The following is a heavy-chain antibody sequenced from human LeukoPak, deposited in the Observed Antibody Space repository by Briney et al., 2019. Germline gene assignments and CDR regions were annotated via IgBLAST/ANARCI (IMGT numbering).Heavy chain of an antibody. D-gene: IGHD3-10*01. CDR2: ISYDGSNK. CDR1: GFTFSSYA. J-gene: IGHJ3*02. CDR3: ARDGETGAFDI. Sequence: GRSLRLSCAASGFTFSSYAMHWVRQAPGKGLEWVAVISYDGSNKYYADSVKGRFTISRDNSKNTLYLQMNSLRAEDTAVYYCARDGETGAFDIWGQGTMVTVSS. V-gene: IGHV3-30-3*01.